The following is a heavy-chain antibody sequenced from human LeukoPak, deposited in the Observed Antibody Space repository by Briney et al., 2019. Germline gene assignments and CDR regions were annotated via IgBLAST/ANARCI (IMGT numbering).Heavy chain of an antibody. V-gene: IGHV3-48*01. J-gene: IGHJ4*02. D-gene: IGHD5-18*01. CDR2: ISSSSSTI. CDR3: ARDPSLYSYGYGGSDY. CDR1: GFTFSSYS. Sequence: GGSLRLSCAASGFTFSSYSMNWVRQAPGKGLEWVSYISSSSSTIYYADSVKGRFTISRDNAKNSLYLQMNSLRAEDTAVYYCARDPSLYSYGYGGSDYWGQGTLVTVSS.